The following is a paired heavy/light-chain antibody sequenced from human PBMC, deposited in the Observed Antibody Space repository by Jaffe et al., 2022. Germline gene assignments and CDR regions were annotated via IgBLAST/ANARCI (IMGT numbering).Light chain of an antibody. J-gene: IGLJ2*01. CDR2: EVN. CDR3: SSYRSTNTGV. V-gene: IGLV2-14*01. Sequence: QSALTQPASVSGSPGQSISISCTGTSSDVGGYNFVSWYQQHPGKAPKLMIYEVNNRPSGVSNRFSGSKSGNTASLTISGLRAEDEADYYCSSYRSTNTGVFGGGTKLTVL. CDR1: SSDVGGYNF.
Heavy chain of an antibody. D-gene: IGHD3-3*01. V-gene: IGHV3-23*01. CDR2: ISATGGDT. CDR3: AKGGIRFLDY. J-gene: IGHJ4*02. CDR1: GFRFSSYA. Sequence: EVQLLESGGGLVQPGGSLRLSCAASGFRFSSYAMTWVRQAPGKGLEWVSAISATGGDTPYADSVKGRFTISRDNSRNTLYLQMNSLRAEDMAVYYCAKGGIRFLDYWGQGTLVTVSS.